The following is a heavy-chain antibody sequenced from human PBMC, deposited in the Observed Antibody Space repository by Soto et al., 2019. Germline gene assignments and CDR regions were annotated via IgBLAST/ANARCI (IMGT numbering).Heavy chain of an antibody. CDR2: IKEDGSEK. V-gene: IGHV3-7*01. CDR1: GFTFSNYW. Sequence: GGSLRLSCAASGFTFSNYWMTWVHQAPGKGLEWVANIKEDGSEKHYVDSVKGRFTISRDNAKNSLYLQMNSLRVEDTAVYFCSRDVVVGAKALNYWDQGALVTVSS. CDR3: SRDVVVGAKALNY. D-gene: IGHD2-15*01. J-gene: IGHJ4*02.